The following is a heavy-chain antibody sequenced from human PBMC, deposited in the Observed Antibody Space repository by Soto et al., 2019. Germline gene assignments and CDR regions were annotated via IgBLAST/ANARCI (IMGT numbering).Heavy chain of an antibody. V-gene: IGHV3-23*01. D-gene: IGHD3-22*01. CDR1: GFTFSSYA. J-gene: IGHJ1*01. CDR2: ISGSGGST. CDR3: AKGSADYDSSGPEYFQH. Sequence: GGSLRLSCAASGFTFSSYAMSWVRQAPGKGLEWVSAISGSGGSTYYADSVKGRFTISRDNSKNTLYLQMNSLRAEDTAVYYCAKGSADYDSSGPEYFQHWGQGTLVTVSS.